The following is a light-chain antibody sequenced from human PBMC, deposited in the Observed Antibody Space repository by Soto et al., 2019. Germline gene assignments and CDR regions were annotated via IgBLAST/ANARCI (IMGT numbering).Light chain of an antibody. J-gene: IGLJ1*01. V-gene: IGLV2-14*03. CDR3: SSYTSTMTNV. Sequence: QPASLSGSPGQSITISCTGTSSDVGGFNSVSWYQLRPGTAPKLILYDVVDRPSGVSYRFSGSKSGNTASLTISGLQAADEADYFCSSYTSTMTNVFGSGTKVTVL. CDR1: SSDVGGFNS. CDR2: DVV.